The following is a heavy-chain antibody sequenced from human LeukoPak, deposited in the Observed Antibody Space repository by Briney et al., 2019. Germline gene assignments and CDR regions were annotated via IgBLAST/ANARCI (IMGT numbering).Heavy chain of an antibody. V-gene: IGHV3-7*01. CDR1: GFTFSRYW. D-gene: IGHD3-16*02. CDR2: IKQDGSEK. Sequence: GGSLRLSCAASGFTFSRYWMSWVRQAPGKGLEWVANIKQDGSEKYYVDSVKGRFTISRDNAKNSLYLQMNSLRAEDTAVYYCARDYLFDYWGQGTLVTVSS. CDR3: ARDYLFDY. J-gene: IGHJ4*02.